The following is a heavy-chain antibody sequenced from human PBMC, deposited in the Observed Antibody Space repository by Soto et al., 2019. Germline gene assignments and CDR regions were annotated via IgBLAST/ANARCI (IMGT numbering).Heavy chain of an antibody. CDR1: GFTFSSYG. D-gene: IGHD2-2*01. CDR3: AKASGYCSSSTCSRLIYYYYGMDV. Sequence: QVQLVESGGGVVQPGRSLRLSCAASGFTFSSYGMHWVRQAPGKGLEWVAVISYDGGDKYYADSVKGRFTISRDNSKNTLYLQMNSLRAEDTAMYYCAKASGYCSSSTCSRLIYYYYGMDVWGQGTTVTVSS. J-gene: IGHJ6*02. V-gene: IGHV3-30*18. CDR2: ISYDGGDK.